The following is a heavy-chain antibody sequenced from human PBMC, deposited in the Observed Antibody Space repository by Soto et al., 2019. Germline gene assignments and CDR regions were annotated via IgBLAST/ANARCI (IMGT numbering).Heavy chain of an antibody. CDR3: ARVLRGWFDP. J-gene: IGHJ5*02. V-gene: IGHV4-4*02. CDR1: GGSITSANW. CDR2: ISHSGIT. Sequence: SITCAVSGGSITSANWWTWVRQPPGGGLEWIGEISHSGITNYKASLKSRVTMSVDKTKNDVSLKLTSVTAADTAVYYCARVLRGWFDPWGQGTPVTVSS.